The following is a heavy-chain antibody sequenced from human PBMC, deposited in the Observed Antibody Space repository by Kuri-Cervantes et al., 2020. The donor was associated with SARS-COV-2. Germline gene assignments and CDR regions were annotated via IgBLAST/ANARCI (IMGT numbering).Heavy chain of an antibody. V-gene: IGHV4-34*01. CDR2: INHSGST. CDR3: ARPYGDDLNWYFDL. J-gene: IGHJ2*01. D-gene: IGHD4-17*01. Sequence: SETLSLTCAVSDDSISRGYYWSWIRQPPGKGLEWIGEINHSGSTNYNPSLKSRVTISVDTSKNQFSLKLSSVTAADTAVYYCARPYGDDLNWYFDLLGRGTLVTVSS. CDR1: DDSISRGYY.